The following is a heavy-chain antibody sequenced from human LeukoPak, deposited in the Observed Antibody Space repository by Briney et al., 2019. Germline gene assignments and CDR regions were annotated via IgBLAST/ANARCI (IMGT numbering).Heavy chain of an antibody. V-gene: IGHV3-53*01. Sequence: GGSLRLSCAASGFTVTDNYMNWVRQSSGKGLEWVSVIYGGGDTNYADSVKGRFTMSRDNSNFPLYLQMNSLRPDDTAVYYCARADSSSPSGDFWGQGTLVTVSS. CDR1: GFTVTDNY. CDR2: IYGGGDT. D-gene: IGHD6-13*01. CDR3: ARADSSSPSGDF. J-gene: IGHJ4*02.